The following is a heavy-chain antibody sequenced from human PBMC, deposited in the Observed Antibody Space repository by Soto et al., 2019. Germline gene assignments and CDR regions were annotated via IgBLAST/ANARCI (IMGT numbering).Heavy chain of an antibody. CDR1: GFTFTDYY. J-gene: IGHJ6*02. D-gene: IGHD2-2*01. Sequence: GVSLRLSCAASGFTFTDYYLSWLRQPPGKGLEWVAHIGYSGDPHHADSVRCRFSISRDNAKNSLYLQMNSLRAEDTGVYHCARPGGNMYHRYQALDVWGPGTTVSVAS. CDR2: IGYSGDP. V-gene: IGHV3-11*03. CDR3: ARPGGNMYHRYQALDV.